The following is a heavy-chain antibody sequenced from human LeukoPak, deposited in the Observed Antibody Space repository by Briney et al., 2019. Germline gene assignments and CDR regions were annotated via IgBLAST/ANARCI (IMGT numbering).Heavy chain of an antibody. CDR1: GGSISSSSYY. V-gene: IGHV4-39*07. J-gene: IGHJ2*01. Sequence: PSETLSLTRTVSGGSISSSSYYWGWIRQPPGKGLEWIGSIYYSGSTYYNPSLKSRVTISVDTSKNQFSLKLSSVTAADMAVYYCARDCSSTSCSAYWYFDLWGRGTLVTVSS. CDR3: ARDCSSTSCSAYWYFDL. CDR2: IYYSGST. D-gene: IGHD2-2*01.